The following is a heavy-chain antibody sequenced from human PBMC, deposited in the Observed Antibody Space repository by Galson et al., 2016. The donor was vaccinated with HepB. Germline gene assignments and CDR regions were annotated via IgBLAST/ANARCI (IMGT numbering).Heavy chain of an antibody. D-gene: IGHD2-21*01. CDR3: ARTFSTHWGGDAFDI. Sequence: QSGAEVKRPGESLKISCQASGYSFHRYWIGWVRQMPGKGLEWMGIIYPGDSDAKYSPSVQGRVTISADKSIFTAYLHWSSLRASDTAIYYCARTFSTHWGGDAFDIGGQGTVVTVSS. V-gene: IGHV5-51*01. CDR2: IYPGDSDA. J-gene: IGHJ3*02. CDR1: GYSFHRYW.